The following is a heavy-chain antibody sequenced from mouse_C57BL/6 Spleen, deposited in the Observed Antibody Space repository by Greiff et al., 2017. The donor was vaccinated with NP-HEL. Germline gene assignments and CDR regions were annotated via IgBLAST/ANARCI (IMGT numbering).Heavy chain of an antibody. Sequence: QVQLKESGAELAKPGASVKLSCKASGYTFTSYWMHWVKQRPGQGLEWIGYINPSSGYTKYNQKFPDKATLTADKSSSRAYMQRSSLTYEDSAVYYCARSNGYDGGYAMDYWGQGTSVTVSS. CDR3: ARSNGYDGGYAMDY. D-gene: IGHD2-2*01. V-gene: IGHV1-7*01. CDR1: GYTFTSYW. CDR2: INPSSGYT. J-gene: IGHJ4*01.